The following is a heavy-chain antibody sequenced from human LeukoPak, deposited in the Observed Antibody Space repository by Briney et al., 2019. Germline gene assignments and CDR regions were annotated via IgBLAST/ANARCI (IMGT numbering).Heavy chain of an antibody. Sequence: GGSLRLSCAASGFTVDSNYLSWVRQAPGKGLEWVSYISSSTTNMYYADSVKGRFTISRDNAKNSLYLQMNSLRAEDTAVYYCAREYSSSSGRSFDYWGQGTLVTVSS. CDR2: ISSSTTNM. J-gene: IGHJ4*02. CDR1: GFTVDSNY. V-gene: IGHV3-48*01. D-gene: IGHD6-6*01. CDR3: AREYSSSSGRSFDY.